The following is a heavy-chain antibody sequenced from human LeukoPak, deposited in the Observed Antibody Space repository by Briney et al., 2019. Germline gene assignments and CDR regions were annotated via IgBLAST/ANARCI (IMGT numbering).Heavy chain of an antibody. J-gene: IGHJ4*02. V-gene: IGHV3-21*01. CDR3: ARVRRIQLWSQRPDY. D-gene: IGHD5-18*01. Sequence: GGSLRLSCAASGFTFSSYSMNWVRQAPGKGLEWVSSISSSSSYIYYADSVKGRFTISRDNAKNSLYLQMNSLRAEDTAVYYCARVRRIQLWSQRPDYWGQGTLVTVSS. CDR1: GFTFSSYS. CDR2: ISSSSSYI.